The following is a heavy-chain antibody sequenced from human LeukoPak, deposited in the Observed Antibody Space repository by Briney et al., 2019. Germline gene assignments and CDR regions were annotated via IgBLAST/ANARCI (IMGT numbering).Heavy chain of an antibody. CDR3: ARDLGCSGGSCYSPSFWFDP. Sequence: SVKVSCKASGGTFSSYAISWVRQAPGQGLEWMGGSIPIFGTANYAQKFQGRVTLTADESTSTAYMELSSLRSEDTAVYYCARDLGCSGGSCYSPSFWFDPWGQGTLVTVSS. J-gene: IGHJ5*02. CDR1: GGTFSSYA. CDR2: SIPIFGTA. D-gene: IGHD2-15*01. V-gene: IGHV1-69*01.